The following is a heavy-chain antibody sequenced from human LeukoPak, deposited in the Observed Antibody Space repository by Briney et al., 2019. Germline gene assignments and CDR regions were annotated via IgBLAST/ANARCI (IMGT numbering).Heavy chain of an antibody. V-gene: IGHV3-7*03. Sequence: GGSLRLSCAASGFTFSIYWMSWVRQAPGKGLEHMANIEQDGSEKYYVDSAKGRFTISRDNAKNSLYLQMNSLRAEDTALYYCATTVAGYFDFWGQGAPVTVSS. CDR2: IEQDGSEK. J-gene: IGHJ4*02. CDR1: GFTFSIYW. D-gene: IGHD6-19*01. CDR3: ATTVAGYFDF.